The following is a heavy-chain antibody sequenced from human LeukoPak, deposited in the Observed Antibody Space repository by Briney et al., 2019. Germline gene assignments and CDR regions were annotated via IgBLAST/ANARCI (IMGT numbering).Heavy chain of an antibody. CDR2: ISAYNGNT. J-gene: IGHJ6*02. CDR3: ARWKRLALYYYGMDV. D-gene: IGHD1-1*01. V-gene: IGHV1-18*01. Sequence: ASVKVSCKASGYTFTSYGISWVRQAPGQGLEWMGWISAYNGNTNYAQKLQGRVTMTTDTSTSTAYMELSSLRSEDTAVYYCARWKRLALYYYGMDVWGQGTTVTVSS. CDR1: GYTFTSYG.